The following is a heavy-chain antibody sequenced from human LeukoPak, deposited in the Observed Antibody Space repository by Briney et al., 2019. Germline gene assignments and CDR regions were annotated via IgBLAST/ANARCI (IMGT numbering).Heavy chain of an antibody. V-gene: IGHV3-73*01. D-gene: IGHD1-26*01. CDR2: IRSKANSYAT. Sequence: GGSLRLSCAASGFTFSGSAMHWVRQASGKGLEWVGRIRSKANSYATAYAASVKGRFTISRDDSKNTAYLQMNSLKTEDTAVYYCTRQTNSGSYFPPFDYWAQGTLVTVSS. J-gene: IGHJ4*02. CDR1: GFTFSGSA. CDR3: TRQTNSGSYFPPFDY.